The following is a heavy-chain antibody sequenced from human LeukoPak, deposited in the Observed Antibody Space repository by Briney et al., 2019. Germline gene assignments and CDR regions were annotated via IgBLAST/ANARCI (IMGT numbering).Heavy chain of an antibody. D-gene: IGHD6-19*01. CDR3: ARDSAVAGDFDY. CDR2: ISSSGSTI. Sequence: GGSLRLSFAASGFTFSDYYVSWIRQAPGKGLEWVSYISSSGSTIYYADSVKGRFTISRDNAKNSLYLQMNSLRAEDTAVYYCARDSAVAGDFDYWGQGTLVTVSS. J-gene: IGHJ4*02. CDR1: GFTFSDYY. V-gene: IGHV3-11*04.